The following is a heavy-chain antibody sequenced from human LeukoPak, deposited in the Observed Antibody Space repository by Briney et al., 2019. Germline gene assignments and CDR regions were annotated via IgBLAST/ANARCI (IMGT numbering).Heavy chain of an antibody. CDR2: IYSGGTT. Sequence: PGGSLRLSCAASGFTVISNNMNWVRQAPGKGLQWVSVIYSGGTTYYADSVKGRFTFSRHNSKNTPYLQMTSLRPEDTAVYYCARGHNHYYYGMDVWGQGTTVTVSS. V-gene: IGHV3-53*04. D-gene: IGHD1-1*01. CDR3: ARGHNHYYYGMDV. CDR1: GFTVISNN. J-gene: IGHJ6*02.